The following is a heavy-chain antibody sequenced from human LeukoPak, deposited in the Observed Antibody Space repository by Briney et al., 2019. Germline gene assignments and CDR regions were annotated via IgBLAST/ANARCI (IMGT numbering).Heavy chain of an antibody. Sequence: GGSLRLSCAASGFSFSRYWMHWVRQAPGKGPVWVSRINSDGSSTSYADSVKGRFTISRDNAKNTLYLQMNSLRAEDTAVYYCARDPKQGGTYWNYFDYWGQGALVTVSP. V-gene: IGHV3-74*01. D-gene: IGHD1-26*01. CDR2: INSDGSST. J-gene: IGHJ4*02. CDR3: ARDPKQGGTYWNYFDY. CDR1: GFSFSRYW.